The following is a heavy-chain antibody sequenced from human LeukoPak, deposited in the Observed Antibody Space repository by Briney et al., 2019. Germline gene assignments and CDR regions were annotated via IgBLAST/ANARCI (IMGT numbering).Heavy chain of an antibody. CDR2: FYTSGTT. V-gene: IGHV4-4*07. J-gene: IGHJ3*01. Sequence: SETLSLTCTVSGASIRSISSDYWSWIRQPAGKGLEWIGRFYTSGTTHYNPSLKSRVTMSLDTSKNQFSLKLTSVTAADTAVYYCAKEFSVWGQGTMVTVSS. CDR1: GASIRSISSDY. CDR3: AKEFSV.